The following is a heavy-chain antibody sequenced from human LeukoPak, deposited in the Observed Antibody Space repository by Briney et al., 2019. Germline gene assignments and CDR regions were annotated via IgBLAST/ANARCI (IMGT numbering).Heavy chain of an antibody. CDR1: GFTFSSYS. J-gene: IGHJ4*02. CDR3: ARDSGANWRKFDC. Sequence: GGSLRLSCAASGFTFSSYSMNWVRQAPGKGLEWVSSISSSSSYIYYADSVKGRFTISRDNAKNSLYLQMNSLRAEDTAVYYCARDSGANWRKFDCWGQGTLVTVSS. D-gene: IGHD1-1*01. V-gene: IGHV3-21*01. CDR2: ISSSSSYI.